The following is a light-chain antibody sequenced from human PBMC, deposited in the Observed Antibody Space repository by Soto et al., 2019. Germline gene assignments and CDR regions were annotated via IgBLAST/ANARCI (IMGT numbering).Light chain of an antibody. CDR3: QQYNSYSTFGPAT. CDR2: KAS. CDR1: QSINTW. J-gene: IGKJ1*01. Sequence: DIQMTQSPSTLSASIGDRVTITCRASQSINTWLAWYQQKPGKAPKLLIYKASTLESGVPSRFSGSGSGTEFTLTIGCLQLDDFATYYCQQYNSYSTFGPATFGQGTKVDIK. V-gene: IGKV1-5*03.